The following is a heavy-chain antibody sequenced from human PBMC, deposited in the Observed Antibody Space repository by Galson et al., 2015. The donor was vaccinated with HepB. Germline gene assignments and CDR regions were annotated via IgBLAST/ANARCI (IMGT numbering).Heavy chain of an antibody. CDR2: INPSGGST. V-gene: IGHV1-46*03. J-gene: IGHJ4*02. Sequence: SVKVSCKASGYTVTTYYMHWVRQAPGQGLEWMGIINPSGGSTTYAQNFQGRVTLTRDTSTSTVYMELSSLRSEDTAVYYCARGTYYGYFDYWGQGTLVTVSS. CDR1: GYTVTTYY. D-gene: IGHD3-10*01. CDR3: ARGTYYGYFDY.